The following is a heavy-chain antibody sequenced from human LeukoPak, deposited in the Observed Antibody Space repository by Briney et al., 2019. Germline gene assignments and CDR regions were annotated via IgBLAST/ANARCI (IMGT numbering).Heavy chain of an antibody. CDR3: ARDPSRTSSWYDY. D-gene: IGHD6-13*01. Sequence: PSGTLSLTCAVSGGSISSSNWWSWVRQPPGKGLEWIGEIYHSGSTNYNPSLKSRVTISVDKSKNQFSLKLSSVTAADTAIYYCARDPSRTSSWYDYWGQGTLVTVSS. V-gene: IGHV4-4*02. CDR2: IYHSGST. CDR1: GGSISSSNW. J-gene: IGHJ4*02.